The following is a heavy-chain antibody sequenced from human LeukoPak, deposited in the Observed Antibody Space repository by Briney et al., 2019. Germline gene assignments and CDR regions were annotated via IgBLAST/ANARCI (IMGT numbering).Heavy chain of an antibody. D-gene: IGHD2/OR15-2a*01. Sequence: SETLSLTCTVSGGSISSYYWSWIRQSPGTGLEWIGYIYYSGSTNYNPSLKSRVTISVDTSKNQFSLKLSSVTAADTAVYYCARRLSGFPYRIDVWGQGTTVTVSS. J-gene: IGHJ6*02. CDR1: GGSISSYY. V-gene: IGHV4-59*08. CDR2: IYYSGST. CDR3: ARRLSGFPYRIDV.